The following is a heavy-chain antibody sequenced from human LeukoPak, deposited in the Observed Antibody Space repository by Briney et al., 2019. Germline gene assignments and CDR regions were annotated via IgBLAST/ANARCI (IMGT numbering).Heavy chain of an antibody. CDR1: GLTVSSNC. V-gene: IGHV3-66*03. D-gene: IGHD1-1*01. Sequence: GGSLRLSCAASGLTVSSNCMSWVRQAPGKGLEWVSVIYSCGSTYYADSVKGRFTVSRDNSKNMLYLQMNSLRAEDTAVYYCAYYHVNEEPPTFWGQGTLVTVSS. J-gene: IGHJ4*02. CDR2: IYSCGST. CDR3: AYYHVNEEPPTF.